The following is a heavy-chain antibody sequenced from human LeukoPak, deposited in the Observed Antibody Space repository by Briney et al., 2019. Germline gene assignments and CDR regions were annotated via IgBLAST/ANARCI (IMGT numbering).Heavy chain of an antibody. J-gene: IGHJ4*02. V-gene: IGHV1-69*01. D-gene: IGHD2-2*01. CDR2: IIPIFGTA. CDR1: GGTFSSYA. Sequence: GASVKVSCKASGGTFSSYAISWVRQAPGQGLEWMGGIIPIFGTANYAQKFQGRVTITADESTSTAYMELSSLRSEDTAVYYCARSYCSSTSCPHRGFDYWGQGTLVTVSS. CDR3: ARSYCSSTSCPHRGFDY.